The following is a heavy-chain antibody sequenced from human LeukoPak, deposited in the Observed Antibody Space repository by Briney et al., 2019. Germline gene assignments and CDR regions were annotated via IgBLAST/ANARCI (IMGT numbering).Heavy chain of an antibody. D-gene: IGHD1-26*01. Sequence: SETLSLTCTVSGGSISSYYWSWIRQPAGKGLEWIGRIYTSGSTNYNASLKSRVSMPVDTSKNQFSLKLSSVTAADTAVFYCARENSGSYRESDYWGQGTLVTVSS. CDR3: ARENSGSYRESDY. CDR1: GGSISSYY. J-gene: IGHJ4*02. V-gene: IGHV4-4*07. CDR2: IYTSGST.